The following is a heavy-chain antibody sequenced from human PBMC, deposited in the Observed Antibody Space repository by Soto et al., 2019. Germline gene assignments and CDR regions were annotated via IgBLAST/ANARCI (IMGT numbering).Heavy chain of an antibody. CDR1: GFTFSSYG. J-gene: IGHJ4*02. Sequence: GGSLRLSCAASGFTFSSYGMHWVRQAPGKGLEWVAVISYDGSNKYYADSVKGRFTISRDNSKNTLYLQMNSLRAEDTAVYYCARGFHDYIWGSYRYTGVLDYWGQGTLVTVSS. V-gene: IGHV3-30*03. D-gene: IGHD3-16*02. CDR2: ISYDGSNK. CDR3: ARGFHDYIWGSYRYTGVLDY.